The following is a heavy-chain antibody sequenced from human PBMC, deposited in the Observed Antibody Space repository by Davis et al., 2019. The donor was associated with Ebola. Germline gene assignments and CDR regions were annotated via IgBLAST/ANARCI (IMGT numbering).Heavy chain of an antibody. CDR1: GYSFTGYD. V-gene: IGHV1-8*01. D-gene: IGHD3-16*01. CDR2: INPNSGGT. J-gene: IGHJ4*02. Sequence: ASVKVSCKASGYSFTGYDINWVRQATGQGLEWVGRINPNSGGTKYAQKFQGRVTMTTETSTSTAYMDLSSLRSEDTAVDYCASSANDYVFLRWGQGTLVTVSS. CDR3: ASSANDYVFLR.